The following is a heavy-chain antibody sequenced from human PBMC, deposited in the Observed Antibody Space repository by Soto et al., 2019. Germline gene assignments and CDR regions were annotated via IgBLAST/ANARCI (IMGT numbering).Heavy chain of an antibody. CDR3: ASVYDSSGYYPSWFDP. V-gene: IGHV4-39*01. CDR2: IYYSGRT. J-gene: IGHJ5*02. CDR1: GASISSSNYY. Sequence: PSETLSLTCTVSGASISSSNYYWGWIRQPPGKGLEWIGSIYYSGRTYYNPSLKSRVTISVDTSKNQFSLMLSSVTAADTAVYYCASVYDSSGYYPSWFDPWGQGTLVTVSS. D-gene: IGHD3-22*01.